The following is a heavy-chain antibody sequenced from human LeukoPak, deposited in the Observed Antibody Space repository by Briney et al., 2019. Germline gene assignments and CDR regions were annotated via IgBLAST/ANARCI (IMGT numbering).Heavy chain of an antibody. J-gene: IGHJ4*02. CDR3: ARGYGSGSYWVY. CDR1: GGSFSGYY. V-gene: IGHV4-34*01. CDR2: INHSGST. Sequence: SETLSLTCAVHGGSFSGYYWSWIRQPPGKGLEGIGEINHSGSTNYNPSLKSRVTISKDTSKNQFSLRLSSVTAADTAVYYCARGYGSGSYWVYWGQGTLVSVSS. D-gene: IGHD3-10*01.